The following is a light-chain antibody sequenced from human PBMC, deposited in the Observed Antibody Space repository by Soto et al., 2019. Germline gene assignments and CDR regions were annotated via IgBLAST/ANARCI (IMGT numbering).Light chain of an antibody. CDR3: QQTYSTLT. J-gene: IGKJ4*02. Sequence: DIQMTQSPSSLSASVGKKVTITCRASQSISTSLNWYQQKPGRAPNLLIYAASTLQGGVPSRFRGSGSGTDFTLTISSLQPEDFATYYCQQTYSTLTFGGGTKVDIK. CDR2: AAS. V-gene: IGKV1-39*01. CDR1: QSISTS.